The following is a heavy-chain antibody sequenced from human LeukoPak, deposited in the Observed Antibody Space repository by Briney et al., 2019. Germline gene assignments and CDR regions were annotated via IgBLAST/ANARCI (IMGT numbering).Heavy chain of an antibody. J-gene: IGHJ3*02. D-gene: IGHD2-2*01. CDR3: AREGYCSSTSCYDAFDI. V-gene: IGHV3-74*01. Sequence: GGSLRLSCVASGFTFSSYGMSWVRQAPGKGLVWVSRINSDGSSTSYADSVKGRFTISRDNAKNTLYLQMNSLRAEDTAVYYCAREGYCSSTSCYDAFDIWGQGTMVTVSS. CDR1: GFTFSSYG. CDR2: INSDGSST.